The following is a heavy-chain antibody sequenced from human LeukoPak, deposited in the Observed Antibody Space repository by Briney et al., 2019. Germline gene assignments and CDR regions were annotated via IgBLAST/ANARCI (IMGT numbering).Heavy chain of an antibody. V-gene: IGHV4-34*01. CDR2: INHSGST. CDR3: ARGVNCTNGVCYIGPWFDP. D-gene: IGHD2-8*01. CDR1: GGSFSGYY. J-gene: IGHJ5*02. Sequence: SETLSLTCAVYGGSFSGYYWSWIRQPPGKGLEWIGEINHSGSTNYNPSLKSRVTISVDTSKNQFSLKLSSVTAADTAVYYCARGVNCTNGVCYIGPWFDPWGQGTLVTVSS.